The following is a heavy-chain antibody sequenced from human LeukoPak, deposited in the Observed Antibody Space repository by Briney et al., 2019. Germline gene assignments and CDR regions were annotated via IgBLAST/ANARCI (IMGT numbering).Heavy chain of an antibody. D-gene: IGHD1-1*01. V-gene: IGHV3-7*04. CDR3: ARGDDSSGDH. CDR1: GFSFSNFW. Sequence: GGSLRLSCAVSGFSFSNFWMSWVRQAPGRGLEWVANIHPEGNEKYHVESVKGRFTISRDNNKNLLFLQMNGLRVEDTAVYYCARGDDSSGDHWGQGTLVTVSS. CDR2: IHPEGNEK. J-gene: IGHJ4*02.